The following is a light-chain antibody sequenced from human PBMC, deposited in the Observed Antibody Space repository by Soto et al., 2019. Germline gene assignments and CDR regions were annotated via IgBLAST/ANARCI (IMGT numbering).Light chain of an antibody. V-gene: IGKV1-27*01. CDR2: AAS. CDR1: QDISNY. J-gene: IGKJ4*01. Sequence: DIQMTQSPSSLSASVGDTVTITCRASQDISNYLAWYQQKPGRVPKVLIYAASTLETAVPSRFSYIGSTTYFTLTISSVQPEEVATYYCQQYNRAPLTFGGGTKVEIK. CDR3: QQYNRAPLT.